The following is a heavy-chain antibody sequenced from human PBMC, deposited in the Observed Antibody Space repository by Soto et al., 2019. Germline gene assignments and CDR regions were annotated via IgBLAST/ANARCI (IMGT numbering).Heavy chain of an antibody. V-gene: IGHV3-23*01. CDR3: ARDLGDYSNYVDWFDP. J-gene: IGHJ5*02. Sequence: GGSLRLSCAASGFTFSSYAMSWVRQAPGKGLEWVSAISGSGGSTYYADSVKGRFTISRDNSKNTLYLQMNSLRSEDTAVYYCARDLGDYSNYVDWFDPWGQGTLVTVSS. CDR2: ISGSGGST. D-gene: IGHD4-4*01. CDR1: GFTFSSYA.